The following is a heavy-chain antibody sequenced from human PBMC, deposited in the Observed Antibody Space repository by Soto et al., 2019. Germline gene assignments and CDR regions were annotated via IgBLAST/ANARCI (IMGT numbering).Heavy chain of an antibody. J-gene: IGHJ6*02. CDR1: GSDFSVYS. CDR3: ARLYYDYV. Sequence: PGGSLRLSCRASGSDFSVYSMNWVRQAPGQGLEWIAYVSLDSDTIQYADSVKGRFTISRDDAENSLYLQMDSLRDEDTATYYCARLYYDYVWGQGTTVTVSS. D-gene: IGHD3-3*01. CDR2: VSLDSDTI. V-gene: IGHV3-48*02.